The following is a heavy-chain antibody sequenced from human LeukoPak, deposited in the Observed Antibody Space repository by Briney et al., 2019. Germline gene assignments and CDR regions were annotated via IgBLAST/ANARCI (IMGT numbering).Heavy chain of an antibody. CDR1: GGSISNYY. J-gene: IGHJ1*01. CDR3: ARHGGYSSPYLH. V-gene: IGHV4-59*08. CDR2: IYYSGTT. D-gene: IGHD6-13*01. Sequence: SETLSLACTVSGGSISNYYWSWIRQPPGKGLECMGYIYYSGTTNYNPSLKSRVTISVDTSKNQFSLKLSSVTAAGTAVYYCARHGGYSSPYLHWGQGTLVTVSS.